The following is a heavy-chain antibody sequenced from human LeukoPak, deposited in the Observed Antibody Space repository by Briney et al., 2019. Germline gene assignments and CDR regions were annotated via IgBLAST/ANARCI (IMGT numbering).Heavy chain of an antibody. CDR2: IYSGGST. V-gene: IGHV3-53*01. D-gene: IGHD2-2*01. CDR3: ARESTSWYFDL. Sequence: PGGSLRLSCAASGFSFSNYWMHWLRQVPGKGLVWISVIYSGGSTYYADSVKGRFTISRDNSKNTLYLQMNSLRAEDTAVYYCARESTSWYFDLWGRGTLVTVSS. J-gene: IGHJ2*01. CDR1: GFSFSNYW.